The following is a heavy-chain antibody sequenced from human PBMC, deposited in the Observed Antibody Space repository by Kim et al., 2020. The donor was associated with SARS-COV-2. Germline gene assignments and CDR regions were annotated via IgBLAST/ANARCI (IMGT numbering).Heavy chain of an antibody. J-gene: IGHJ4*02. CDR3: VVLRYFDWSFDY. V-gene: IGHV4-61*01. Sequence: SETLSLTCTVSGGSVSSGSYYWSWIRQPPGKGLEWIGYIYYSGSTNYNPSLKSRVTISVDTSQNQFSLKLSSVTAADTAVYYCVVLRYFDWSFDYWGQGTLVTVSS. D-gene: IGHD3-9*01. CDR2: IYYSGST. CDR1: GGSVSSGSYY.